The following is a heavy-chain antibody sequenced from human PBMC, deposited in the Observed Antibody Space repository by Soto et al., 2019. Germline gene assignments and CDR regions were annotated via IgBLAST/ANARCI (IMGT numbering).Heavy chain of an antibody. CDR3: ARDGEAGLPKRY. Sequence: QVQLVQSGAEVKKPGASVKVSCKASGYTFTGYYMHWVRQAPGQGLEWMGWITPNSGGTNYAQKFQGRVTRTRYTSISTAYLELTRLRSDEKAVSDCARDGEAGLPKRYWGQGTLVTVSS. CDR1: GYTFTGYY. D-gene: IGHD5-12*01. V-gene: IGHV1-2*02. CDR2: ITPNSGGT. J-gene: IGHJ4*02.